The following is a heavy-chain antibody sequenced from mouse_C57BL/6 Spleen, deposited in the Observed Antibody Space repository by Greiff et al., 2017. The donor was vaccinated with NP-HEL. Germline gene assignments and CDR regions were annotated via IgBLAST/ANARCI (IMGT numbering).Heavy chain of an antibody. CDR2: IYPGDGDT. D-gene: IGHD1-1*01. J-gene: IGHJ3*01. V-gene: IGHV1-80*01. CDR1: GYAFSSYW. Sequence: QVHVKQSGAELVKPGASVKISCKASGYAFSSYWMNWVKQRPGKGLEWIGQIYPGDGDTNYNGKFKGKATLTADKSASTAYMQLSSLTSEDSAVYFCAHHYGSSGAWFAYWGQGTLVTVSA. CDR3: AHHYGSSGAWFAY.